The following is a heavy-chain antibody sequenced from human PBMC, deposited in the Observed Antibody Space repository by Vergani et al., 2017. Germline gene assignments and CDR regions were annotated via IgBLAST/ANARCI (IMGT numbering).Heavy chain of an antibody. CDR2: INWNSDSI. J-gene: IGHJ2*01. D-gene: IGHD6-13*01. CDR1: GFIFSDYV. Sequence: VQLVESGGGVVQPGKSLSLSCETSGFIFSDYVMHWVRQAPGKGLEWVSGINWNSDSIAYADSVKGRFTISRDNAKNSLYLQMNSLRAEDTALYYCVKDIAASGNYWYFDLWGRGTLVTVSS. CDR3: VKDIAASGNYWYFDL. V-gene: IGHV3-9*01.